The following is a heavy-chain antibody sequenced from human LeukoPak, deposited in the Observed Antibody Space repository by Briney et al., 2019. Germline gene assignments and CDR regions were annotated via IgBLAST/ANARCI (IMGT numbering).Heavy chain of an antibody. V-gene: IGHV3-11*06. D-gene: IGHD3-3*01. CDR3: ARGGGLRFLEWLFDY. CDR1: GFTISDYY. J-gene: IGHJ4*02. Sequence: PGGSLRLSCAAPGFTISDYYMSWIRQAPGKGLEWVSSISSSSSYIYYADSVKGRFTISRDNAKNSLYLQMNSLRAEDTAVYYCARGGGLRFLEWLFDYWGQGTLVTVSS. CDR2: ISSSSSYI.